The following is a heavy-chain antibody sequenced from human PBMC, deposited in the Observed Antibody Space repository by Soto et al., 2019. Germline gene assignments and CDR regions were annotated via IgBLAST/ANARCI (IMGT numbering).Heavy chain of an antibody. Sequence: GGSRRLSCAASGFTFSSYAMSWVRQAAGRGLEWVSAISGSGGRTYYADSVKGRFTISRENSKNTLYLQMNSLRAEDTAVYYCAKVRTSGWDPSIDHWGQGT. D-gene: IGHD6-19*01. CDR1: GFTFSSYA. CDR3: AKVRTSGWDPSIDH. CDR2: ISGSGGRT. J-gene: IGHJ4*02. V-gene: IGHV3-23*01.